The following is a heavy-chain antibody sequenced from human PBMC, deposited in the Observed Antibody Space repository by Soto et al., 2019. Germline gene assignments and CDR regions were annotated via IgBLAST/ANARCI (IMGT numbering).Heavy chain of an antibody. V-gene: IGHV1-46*01. D-gene: IGHD6-6*01. CDR1: GYTFINYY. CDR3: ARGDIAARSIIFY. J-gene: IGHJ4*02. Sequence: ASVKVSCKSSGYTFINYYVHWVRQAPGLGLEWMGITNPSGGDKTSAQNFRGRVTLTTDTSTSTFYMELSSLRSEDTAVYYCARGDIAARSIIFYWGQ. CDR2: TNPSGGDK.